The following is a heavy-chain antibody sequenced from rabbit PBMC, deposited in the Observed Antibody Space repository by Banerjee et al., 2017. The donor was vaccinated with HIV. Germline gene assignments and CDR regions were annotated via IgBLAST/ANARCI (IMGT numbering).Heavy chain of an antibody. V-gene: IGHV1S40*01. CDR2: IYISNGRT. Sequence: QSLEESGGGLVKPGASLTLTCTASGFSFSSRYWICWVRQAPGKGLEWIACIYISNGRTDYATWAKGRFTVSKTSSTTVTLQMTSLTGADTATYFCARDDGSVAGWYFSVRGPGTLVTVS. J-gene: IGHJ4*02. D-gene: IGHD5-1*01. CDR1: GFSFSSRYW. CDR3: ARDDGSVAGWYFSV.